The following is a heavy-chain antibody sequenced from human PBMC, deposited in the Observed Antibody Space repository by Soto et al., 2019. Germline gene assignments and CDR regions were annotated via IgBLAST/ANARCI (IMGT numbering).Heavy chain of an antibody. V-gene: IGHV3-30*18. J-gene: IGHJ4*02. CDR2: ISYDGSNK. CDR3: AKQMEAMVRGVIPYYFDY. CDR1: GFTFSSYG. D-gene: IGHD3-10*01. Sequence: AGGSLRLSCAASGFTFSSYGMHWVRQAPGKGLEWVAVISYDGSNKYYADSVKGRFTISRDNSKNTLYLQMNSLRAEDMAVYYCAKQMEAMVRGVIPYYFDYWGQGTLVTVSS.